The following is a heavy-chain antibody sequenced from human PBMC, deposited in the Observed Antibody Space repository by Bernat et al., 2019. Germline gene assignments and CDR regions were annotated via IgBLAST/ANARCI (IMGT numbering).Heavy chain of an antibody. D-gene: IGHD4-17*01. CDR3: ARDYISSVTTSDYYYGMDV. V-gene: IGHV1-2*04. CDR1: GSTFTGSY. J-gene: IGHJ6*02. Sequence: QVQLVQSGAGVKKPGPSLKVSCKAPGSTFTGSYMHWLRQAPGQGLEWRGWINPNSGGTNYAQKFQGWVTMTRDTSISTAYMELSRLRSDDTAVYYCARDYISSVTTSDYYYGMDVWGQGTTVTVSS. CDR2: INPNSGGT.